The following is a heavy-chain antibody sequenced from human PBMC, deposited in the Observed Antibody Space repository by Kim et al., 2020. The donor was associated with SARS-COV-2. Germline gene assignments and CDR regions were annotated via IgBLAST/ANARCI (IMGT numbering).Heavy chain of an antibody. Sequence: GGSLRLSCAASGFTFSSYWMSWVRQAPGKGLEWVANIKQDGSEKYYVDSVKGRFTISRDNAKNSLYLQMNSLRAEDTAVYYCARDFKSAVTPYYFDYWGQGTLVTVSS. CDR3: ARDFKSAVTPYYFDY. CDR1: GFTFSSYW. CDR2: IKQDGSEK. V-gene: IGHV3-7*03. J-gene: IGHJ4*02. D-gene: IGHD4-17*01.